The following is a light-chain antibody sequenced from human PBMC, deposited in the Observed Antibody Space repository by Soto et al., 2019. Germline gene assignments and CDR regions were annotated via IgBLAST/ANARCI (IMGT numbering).Light chain of an antibody. CDR2: EVS. Sequence: QSALTQPASVSGSPGQSITISCTGTSSDVGGYNYVSWYQQHPGKAPKLMIYEVSNRPSGVSNRFSGSKSGTSASLAISGLQSEDEADYYCAAWDDSLNGLFGGGTKLTVL. V-gene: IGLV2-14*01. CDR1: SSDVGGYNY. CDR3: AAWDDSLNGL. J-gene: IGLJ2*01.